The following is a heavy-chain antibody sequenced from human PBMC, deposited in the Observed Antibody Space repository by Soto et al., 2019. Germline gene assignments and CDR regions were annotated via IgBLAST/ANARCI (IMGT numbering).Heavy chain of an antibody. Sequence: PGESLKISCKGSGYSFTSYCISWVRQMPGKGLEWMGRIDPSDSYTNYSPSFQGHVTISADKSISTAYLQWSSLKASDTAMYYCARLAAAAVIRYGMDAWGQGSTVTV. CDR2: IDPSDSYT. CDR1: GYSFTSYC. J-gene: IGHJ6*02. CDR3: ARLAAAAVIRYGMDA. V-gene: IGHV5-10-1*01. D-gene: IGHD6-13*01.